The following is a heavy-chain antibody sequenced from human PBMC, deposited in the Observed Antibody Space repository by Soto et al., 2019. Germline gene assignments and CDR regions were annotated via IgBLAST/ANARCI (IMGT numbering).Heavy chain of an antibody. Sequence: QMQLVESGGGVVQPGRSLRLSCAASGFTFSSYGMHWVRQAPGKGLEWVAVISYDGSNKYYADSVKGRFTISRDNSKNTLYLQMNSLRAEDTAVYYCAKDYYDFYNWFDPWGQGTLVTVSS. CDR3: AKDYYDFYNWFDP. V-gene: IGHV3-30*18. CDR1: GFTFSSYG. D-gene: IGHD3-3*01. J-gene: IGHJ5*02. CDR2: ISYDGSNK.